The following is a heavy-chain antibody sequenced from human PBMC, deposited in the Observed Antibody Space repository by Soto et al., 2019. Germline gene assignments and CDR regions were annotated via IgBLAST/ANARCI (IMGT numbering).Heavy chain of an antibody. Sequence: SVKVSCKASGGTFSSYAISWVRQAPGQGLEWMGGIIPIFGTANYAQKFQGRVTITADESTSTAYMELSSLRSEDTAVYYCARDQSWSYLFDYWGQGTLVTVSS. D-gene: IGHD1-26*01. CDR1: GGTFSSYA. V-gene: IGHV1-69*13. CDR3: ARDQSWSYLFDY. CDR2: IIPIFGTA. J-gene: IGHJ4*02.